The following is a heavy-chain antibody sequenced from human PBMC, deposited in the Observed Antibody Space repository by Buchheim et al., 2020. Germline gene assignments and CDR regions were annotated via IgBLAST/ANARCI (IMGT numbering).Heavy chain of an antibody. CDR3: ARRRGDHTHYYFDY. J-gene: IGHJ4*02. CDR2: IKQDGSEK. V-gene: IGHV3-7*01. CDR1: GFSFGSYG. Sequence: EQLVESGGGVVQPGRSLRLSCAASGFSFGSYGMHWVRQAPGKGLEWLANIKQDGSEKYYVDSVKGRFTISRDNAKNSLYLQMNSLRAGDTAVYYCARRRGDHTHYYFDYWGQGTL. D-gene: IGHD5-24*01.